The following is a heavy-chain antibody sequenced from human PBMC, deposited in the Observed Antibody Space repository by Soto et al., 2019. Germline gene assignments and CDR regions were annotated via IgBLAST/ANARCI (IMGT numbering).Heavy chain of an antibody. CDR2: IKSKTDGGTT. CDR1: GFTFSNAW. J-gene: IGHJ4*02. V-gene: IGHV3-15*07. CDR3: TTDGIAAAGDPDAKYHLDY. D-gene: IGHD6-13*01. Sequence: PGGSLRLSCAASGFTFSNAWMNWVRQAPGKGLEWVGRIKSKTDGGTTDYAAPVKGRFTISRDDSKNTLYLQMNSLKTEDTAVYYCTTDGIAAAGDPDAKYHLDYWGQGTLVTVYS.